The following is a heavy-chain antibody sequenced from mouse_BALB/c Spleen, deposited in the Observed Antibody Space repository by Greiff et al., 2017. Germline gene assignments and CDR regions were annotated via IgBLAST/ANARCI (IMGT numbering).Heavy chain of an antibody. CDR2: IDPANGNT. CDR3: ARDYGSRYYFDY. V-gene: IGHV14-3*02. Sequence: VKLMESGAELVKPGASVKLSCTASGFNIKDTYMHWVKQRPEQGLEWIGRIDPANGNTKYDPKFQGKATITADTSSNTAYLQLSSLTSEDTAVYYCARDYGSRYYFDYWGQGTTLTVSS. D-gene: IGHD1-1*01. J-gene: IGHJ2*01. CDR1: GFNIKDTY.